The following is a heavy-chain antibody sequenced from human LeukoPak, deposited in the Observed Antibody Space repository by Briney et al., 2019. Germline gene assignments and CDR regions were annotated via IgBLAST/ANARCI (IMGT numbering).Heavy chain of an antibody. CDR3: AKVGLFRAMYYYYYGMDV. CDR1: GLTFSRYA. Sequence: GGSLRLSCAPSGLTFSRYAMSWVRQAPGEGLAWLSAISVSGGSTYYADSVTGRFTISRDNYKNTLYLQMNSLPAEDTAVYVCAKVGLFRAMYYYYYGMDVWGQGTTVTVSS. CDR2: ISVSGGST. J-gene: IGHJ6*02. V-gene: IGHV3-23*01. D-gene: IGHD2-2*01.